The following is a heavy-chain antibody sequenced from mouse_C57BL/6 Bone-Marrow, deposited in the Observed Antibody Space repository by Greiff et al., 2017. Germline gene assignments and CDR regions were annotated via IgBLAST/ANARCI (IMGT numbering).Heavy chain of an antibody. CDR1: GYTFTSYW. D-gene: IGHD1-1*01. Sequence: VQLQQPGAELVRPGSSVKLSCKASGYTFTSYWMHWVKQRPIQGLEWIGNIDPSDSETHYNQKFKDKATLTVDKSSSTAYMQLSSLISEDSAFYYCARLRGTVVAGDYWGQGTTLTVSS. V-gene: IGHV1-52*01. CDR3: ARLRGTVVAGDY. J-gene: IGHJ2*01. CDR2: IDPSDSET.